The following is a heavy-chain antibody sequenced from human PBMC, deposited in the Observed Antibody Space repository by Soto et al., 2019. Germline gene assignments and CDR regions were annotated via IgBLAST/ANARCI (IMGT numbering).Heavy chain of an antibody. D-gene: IGHD3-10*01. Sequence: QLQLQESGPGLVKPSETLPLTCTVSGGSISSSSYYWGWIRQPPGKGLEWIGSIYYSGSTYYNPSLKSRVTISVDTSKNQFSLKLSSVTAADTAVYYCAKGGSGSYSNAYDIWGQGTMVTVSS. J-gene: IGHJ3*02. CDR2: IYYSGST. V-gene: IGHV4-39*01. CDR1: GGSISSSSYY. CDR3: AKGGSGSYSNAYDI.